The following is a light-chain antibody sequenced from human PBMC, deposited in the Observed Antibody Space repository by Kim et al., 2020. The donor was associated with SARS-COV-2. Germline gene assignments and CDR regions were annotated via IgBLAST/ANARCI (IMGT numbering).Light chain of an antibody. CDR2: DVS. Sequence: PGQSVTISCTGTSSDVGGYNYVSWYQQHPGKAPKLMIYDVSKRPSGVPDRFSGSKSGNAASLTISGLQAEDEADYYCCSYAGSYVVFGGGTKLTVL. CDR1: SSDVGGYNY. J-gene: IGLJ2*01. V-gene: IGLV2-11*01. CDR3: CSYAGSYVV.